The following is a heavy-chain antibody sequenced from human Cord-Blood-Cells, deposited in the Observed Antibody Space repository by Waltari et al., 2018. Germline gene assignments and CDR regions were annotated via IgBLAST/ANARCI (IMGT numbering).Heavy chain of an antibody. Sequence: QVQLQESGPGLVKPSETLSPTCTVSGGSVSSGSYYWSWIRQPPGKGLEWIGYIYYSGSTNYNPSLKSRVTISVDTSKNQFSLKLSSVTAADTVVYYCARDSRNYDFWSGYDYWGQGTLVTVSS. D-gene: IGHD3-3*01. CDR3: ARDSRNYDFWSGYDY. V-gene: IGHV4-61*01. CDR2: IYYSGST. J-gene: IGHJ4*02. CDR1: GGSVSSGSYY.